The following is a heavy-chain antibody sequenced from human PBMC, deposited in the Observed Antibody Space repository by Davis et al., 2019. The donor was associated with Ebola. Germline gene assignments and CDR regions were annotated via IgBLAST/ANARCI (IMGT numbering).Heavy chain of an antibody. V-gene: IGHV7-4-1*02. CDR3: ARGITVTKFEGIRSAFDI. CDR2: INPNTGNP. Sequence: ASVKVSCKASGYTFTSYAMNWVRQAPGQRLEWVGWINPNTGNPTYAQGFTGRFVFSLDTSVSTAYLQISSLKAEDTAVYYCARGITVTKFEGIRSAFDIWGQGTMVTVSS. D-gene: IGHD4-17*01. CDR1: GYTFTSYA. J-gene: IGHJ3*02.